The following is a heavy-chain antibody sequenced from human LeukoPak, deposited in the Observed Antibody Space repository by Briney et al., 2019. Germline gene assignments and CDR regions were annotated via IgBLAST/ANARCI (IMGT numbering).Heavy chain of an antibody. CDR3: AKDGEGRYGGNRGYFDY. V-gene: IGHV3-23*01. CDR1: GFTFSSYA. J-gene: IGHJ4*02. Sequence: PGGSLRLSCAASGFTFSSYAMSWVRQAPGKGLEWVSAISGSGGSTYYADSVKGRFTISRDNSKNTLYLQMNSLRAEDTAVYYCAKDGEGRYGGNRGYFDYWGQGTLVTVSS. D-gene: IGHD4-23*01. CDR2: ISGSGGST.